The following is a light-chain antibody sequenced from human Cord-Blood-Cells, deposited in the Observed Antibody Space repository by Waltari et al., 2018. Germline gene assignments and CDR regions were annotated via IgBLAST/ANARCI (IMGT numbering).Light chain of an antibody. CDR3: QQRSNWPWT. CDR1: QSVSSY. V-gene: IGKV3-11*01. Sequence: EIVLTQSPSTLSLSPGERATLSCRASQSVSSYLAWYQQKPGQAPRLLIYDASNRATGIPARCSGSGSGTDFTLTISSLEPEDFAVYYGQQRSNWPWTFGQGTKVEIK. CDR2: DAS. J-gene: IGKJ1*01.